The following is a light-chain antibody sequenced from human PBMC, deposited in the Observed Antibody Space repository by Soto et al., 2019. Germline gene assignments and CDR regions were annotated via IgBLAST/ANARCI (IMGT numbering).Light chain of an antibody. V-gene: IGKV2-30*02. CDR3: MQGTDWPPYT. J-gene: IGKJ2*01. Sequence: DVVMTQSPLSLPVTLGQPASISCRSSQSLVHSNGDTFLNWFQQRPGQSPRRLIFKVSNRDSGVPDRFSGSGSGTHFTLKISRVEAEDVAIYYCMQGTDWPPYTFGQGTKLEIK. CDR1: QSLVHSNGDTF. CDR2: KVS.